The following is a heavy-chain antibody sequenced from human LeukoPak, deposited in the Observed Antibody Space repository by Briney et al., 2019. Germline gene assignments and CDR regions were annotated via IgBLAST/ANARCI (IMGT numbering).Heavy chain of an antibody. Sequence: SETLSLTCAVYGGSFSGYYWSWIRQHPGKGLEWIGEINHSGSTNYNPSLKSRVTISVDTSKNQFSLKLSSVTAADTAVYYCARHDDDILTGYYDYWGQGTLVTISS. CDR1: GGSFSGYY. V-gene: IGHV4-34*01. CDR2: INHSGST. CDR3: ARHDDDILTGYYDY. J-gene: IGHJ4*02. D-gene: IGHD3-9*01.